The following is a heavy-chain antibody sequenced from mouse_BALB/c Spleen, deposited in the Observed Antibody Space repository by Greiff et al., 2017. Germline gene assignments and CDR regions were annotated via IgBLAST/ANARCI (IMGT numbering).Heavy chain of an antibody. CDR3: AIRRDYAMDY. CDR1: GYTFTSYV. J-gene: IGHJ4*01. CDR2: INPYNDGT. Sequence: QLQQSGPELVKPGASVQMSCKASGYTFTSYVMHWVKQKPGQGIEWIGYINPYNDGTKYNDKLKGKATLTSDKSSSTAYLELSSLTSEDSAVYYCAIRRDYAMDYWGQGTSVTVSS. D-gene: IGHD2-12*01. V-gene: IGHV1-14*01.